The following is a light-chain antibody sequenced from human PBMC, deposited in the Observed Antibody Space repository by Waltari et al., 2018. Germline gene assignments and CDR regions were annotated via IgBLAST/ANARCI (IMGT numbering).Light chain of an antibody. Sequence: SYELTQPSSVSVSPGQTTRITCSGDALPRKYASWYQQKSGQAPVLVIYEDNKRPSGLPERFSGSSSGTMATLTISGAQVDDEADYYCYSTDSSGDHRVFGGGTKLTVL. CDR1: ALPRKY. V-gene: IGLV3-10*01. CDR2: EDN. J-gene: IGLJ3*02. CDR3: YSTDSSGDHRV.